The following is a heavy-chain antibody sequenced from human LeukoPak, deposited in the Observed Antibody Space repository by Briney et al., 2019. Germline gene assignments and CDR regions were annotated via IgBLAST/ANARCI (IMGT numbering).Heavy chain of an antibody. Sequence: GGCLSLSCAASVFAFSSYGIHWGCQAPGKGLEWVTFIRYEGNIRYYAGSVKGRFSISRDNSKNALYLQMNSLKAEDTAVYYCAKMANTGATDYWGQGTLVTVPS. CDR1: VFAFSSYG. V-gene: IGHV3-30*02. CDR3: AKMANTGATDY. J-gene: IGHJ4*02. D-gene: IGHD2-8*02. CDR2: IRYEGNIR.